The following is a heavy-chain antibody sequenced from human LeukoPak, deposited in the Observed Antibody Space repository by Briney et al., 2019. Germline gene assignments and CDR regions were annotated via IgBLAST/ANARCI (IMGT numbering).Heavy chain of an antibody. D-gene: IGHD6-19*01. Sequence: PSETLFLTCTVSGGSISSSSYYWGWIRQPPGKGLEWIGSIYYSGSTYYNPSLKSRVTISVDTSKNQFSLKLSSVTAADTAVYYCARIAVAGIGFWGQGTLVTVSS. CDR1: GGSISSSSYY. CDR2: IYYSGST. J-gene: IGHJ4*02. V-gene: IGHV4-39*01. CDR3: ARIAVAGIGF.